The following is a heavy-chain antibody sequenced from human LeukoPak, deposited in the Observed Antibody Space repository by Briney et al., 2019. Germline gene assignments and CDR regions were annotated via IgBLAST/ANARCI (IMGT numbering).Heavy chain of an antibody. D-gene: IGHD2-2*02. J-gene: IGHJ4*02. Sequence: GGSLRLSCAASAFTVSVHYMSLVRQAPGKGLEWVSVISTAGNTNYADSLRGRFTISRDTSKNTLYLQMDSLRADDTAVYYCAAYISGVPHWGQGTLVTVSS. CDR2: ISTAGNT. CDR3: AAYISGVPH. CDR1: AFTVSVHY. V-gene: IGHV3-53*01.